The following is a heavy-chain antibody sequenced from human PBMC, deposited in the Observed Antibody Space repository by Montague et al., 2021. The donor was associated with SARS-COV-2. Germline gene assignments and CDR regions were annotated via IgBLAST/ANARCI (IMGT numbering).Heavy chain of an antibody. J-gene: IGHJ6*02. CDR2: LYTSGST. V-gene: IGHV4-4*07. CDR3: ARDGADYSFAYYHEMDV. Sequence: SETLSLTCTVSGASVRTYYWSWIRQSAGKKLEWMGRLYTSGSTYXNPSFKSRVTMSLDTSKNLFSLNLCSMTAADTAVYYCARDGADYSFAYYHEMDVWGQGIAVTVSS. D-gene: IGHD5-12*01. CDR1: GASVRTYY.